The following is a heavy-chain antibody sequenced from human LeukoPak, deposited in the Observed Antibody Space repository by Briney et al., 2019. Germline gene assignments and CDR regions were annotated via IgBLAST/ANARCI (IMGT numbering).Heavy chain of an antibody. J-gene: IGHJ4*02. D-gene: IGHD1-14*01. CDR1: GFTFSSYA. Sequence: PGGSLRLSCAASGFTFSSYAMSWVRQAPGKGLEWVSAISGSGGSTYYADSVKGRFTISRDNSKNTLYLQMNSLRAEDTAVYYCAKDRSSRLNRRVDYFDYWGQGTLVTVSS. CDR2: ISGSGGST. CDR3: AKDRSSRLNRRVDYFDY. V-gene: IGHV3-23*01.